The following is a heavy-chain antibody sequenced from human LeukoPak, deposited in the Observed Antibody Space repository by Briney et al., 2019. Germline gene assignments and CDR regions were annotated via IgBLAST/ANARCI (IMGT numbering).Heavy chain of an antibody. CDR1: GYTFTGYY. Sequence: ASVKVSCKASGYTFTGYYMHWVRQAPGQGLEWMGWSSAYNGNTNYAQKFQGRVTMTTDTSTSTAYMEVRSLRSDDTAVYYCTRDLGVDTTMIFFDYWGQGSLVTVSS. CDR3: TRDLGVDTTMIFFDY. J-gene: IGHJ4*02. D-gene: IGHD5-18*01. CDR2: SSAYNGNT. V-gene: IGHV1-18*04.